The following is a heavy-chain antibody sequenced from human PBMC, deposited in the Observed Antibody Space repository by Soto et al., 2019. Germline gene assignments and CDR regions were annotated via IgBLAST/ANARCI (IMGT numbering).Heavy chain of an antibody. J-gene: IGHJ5*02. Sequence: QVQLVQSGAEVKKPGASVKVSCKASGYTFTTYGINWVRQAPEQGLEWMGWISAYNGNTNYAQKLQGRVTMTTDTSTSTVYMELRSLRSDDTAVYYCARDRGQWLSKGEFDPWGQGTLVTVSS. D-gene: IGHD6-19*01. CDR1: GYTFTTYG. V-gene: IGHV1-18*01. CDR3: ARDRGQWLSKGEFDP. CDR2: ISAYNGNT.